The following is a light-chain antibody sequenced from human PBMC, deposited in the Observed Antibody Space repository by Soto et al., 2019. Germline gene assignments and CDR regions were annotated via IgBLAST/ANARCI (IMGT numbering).Light chain of an antibody. CDR2: GAS. Sequence: VLTQSPFTLSLSPGDGATLSCRASQSVRIYLAWYQQKPGQAPRLLIDGASNRATGIPARFSGSGSGTDFTLSISSLEPEDFAIYYCHQRSSWPLTFGGGTKV. J-gene: IGKJ4*01. CDR1: QSVRIY. CDR3: HQRSSWPLT. V-gene: IGKV3-11*01.